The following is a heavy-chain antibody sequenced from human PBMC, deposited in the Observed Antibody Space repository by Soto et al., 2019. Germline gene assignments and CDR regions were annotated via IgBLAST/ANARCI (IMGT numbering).Heavy chain of an antibody. Sequence: GSLRLSWAAAGFRFSSYWMGWLRQAPGKPLKCVANIKHDGREKYYVDSVRRRFTISRDNANRTLYLHMDSLGVEDTAVYYCARGTSHYNYAHVWYWGQGILVTVSS. CDR2: IKHDGREK. CDR3: ARGTSHYNYAHVWY. J-gene: IGHJ4*02. CDR1: GFRFSSYW. D-gene: IGHD3-16*01. V-gene: IGHV3-7*03.